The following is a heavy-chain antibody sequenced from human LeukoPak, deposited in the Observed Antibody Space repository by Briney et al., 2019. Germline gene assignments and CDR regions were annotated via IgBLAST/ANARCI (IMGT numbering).Heavy chain of an antibody. J-gene: IGHJ4*02. CDR3: ARDVGWFGMWVDY. CDR2: MSYDGSNK. Sequence: PGGSLRLSCAASGFTFSSYAMHWVRQAPGKGLEWVAVMSYDGSNKYYADSVKGRFTISRDNSRNTLYLQMNSLRAEDTAVYYCARDVGWFGMWVDYWGQGTLVTVSS. D-gene: IGHD3-10*01. V-gene: IGHV3-30-3*01. CDR1: GFTFSSYA.